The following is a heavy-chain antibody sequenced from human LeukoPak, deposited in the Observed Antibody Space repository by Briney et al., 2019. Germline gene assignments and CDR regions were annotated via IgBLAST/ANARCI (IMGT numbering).Heavy chain of an antibody. CDR1: EFYFSSHA. Sequence: GGSLRLSCAASEFYFSSHAMTWVRQAPGKGLEWVSVIYSGGSTYYADSVKGRFTISRDNSKSTLYLQMNSLRAEDTAVYYCARGIHYDLNWGQGTLVTVSS. V-gene: IGHV3-53*01. CDR3: ARGIHYDLN. CDR2: IYSGGST. D-gene: IGHD3-3*01. J-gene: IGHJ4*02.